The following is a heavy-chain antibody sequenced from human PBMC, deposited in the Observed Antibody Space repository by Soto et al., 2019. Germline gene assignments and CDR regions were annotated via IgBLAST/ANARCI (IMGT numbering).Heavy chain of an antibody. D-gene: IGHD3-22*01. V-gene: IGHV1-46*03. CDR2: INPRSGKT. CDR3: ARGVGYSDSSGYPFDY. CDR1: GYTFTYYY. Sequence: ASVKVSCKASGYTFTYYYIHWVRQAPGQGLEWMGIINPRSGKTNYPQKFQGRVTMTRDTSTTTVYMELSTLRSEDTAMYYCARGVGYSDSSGYPFDYWGQGTLVTVSS. J-gene: IGHJ4*02.